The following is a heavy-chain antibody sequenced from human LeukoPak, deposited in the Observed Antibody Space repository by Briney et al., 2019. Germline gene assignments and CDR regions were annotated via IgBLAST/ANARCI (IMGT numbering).Heavy chain of an antibody. CDR1: GYTFTSYG. CDR3: ARVLLWFGESPAYFDY. J-gene: IGHJ4*02. D-gene: IGHD3-10*01. V-gene: IGHV1-18*01. CDR2: ISAYNGNT. Sequence: ASVKVSCKASGYTFTSYGISWVRQAPGQGLEWMGWISAYNGNTNYAQKLQGRVTMTTDTSTSTAYMALRSLRSDDTAVYYCARVLLWFGESPAYFDYWGQGTLATVSS.